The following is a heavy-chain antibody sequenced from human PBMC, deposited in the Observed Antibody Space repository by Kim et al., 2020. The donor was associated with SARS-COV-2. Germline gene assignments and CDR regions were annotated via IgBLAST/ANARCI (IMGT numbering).Heavy chain of an antibody. Sequence: GGSLRLSCAASGFTFSSYAMHWVRQAPGKGLEWVAVISYDGSNKYYADSVKGRFTISRDNSKNTLYLQMNSLRAEDTAVYYCARDFYDFWSGYYTGGFD. CDR3: ARDFYDFWSGYYTGGFD. D-gene: IGHD3-3*01. J-gene: IGHJ4*01. CDR2: ISYDGSNK. CDR1: GFTFSSYA. V-gene: IGHV3-30*04.